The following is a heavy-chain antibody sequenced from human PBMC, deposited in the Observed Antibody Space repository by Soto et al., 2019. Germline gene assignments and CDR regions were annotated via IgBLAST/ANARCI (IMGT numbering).Heavy chain of an antibody. D-gene: IGHD3-3*01. J-gene: IGHJ3*02. CDR1: GFTFSSYA. V-gene: IGHV3-30*14. CDR2: ISYDGSNK. Sequence: PGGSLRLSCAASGFTFSSYAMHWVRQAPGKGLEWVAVISYDGSNKYYADSVKGRFTISRDNSKNTLYLQMNSLRAEDTAMYYCARVRVIRFLEWLYASGIDAFDIWGQGTMVTVSS. CDR3: ARVRVIRFLEWLYASGIDAFDI.